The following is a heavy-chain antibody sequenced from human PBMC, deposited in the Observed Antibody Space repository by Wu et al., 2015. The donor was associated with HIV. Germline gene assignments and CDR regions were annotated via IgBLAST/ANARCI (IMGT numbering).Heavy chain of an antibody. Sequence: VQLVQSGPDVKAPGTSMKVSCKTSGFAFINYYISWVQQAPGKGLKWMGFVDPENGQTMYAEKFRRRVTITADRSTDTAYMELSSLKSEDTAVYYCARAQEPLDYYYYMDVWGKGTTVAVSS. V-gene: IGHV1-69-2*01. J-gene: IGHJ6*03. CDR3: ARAQEPLDYYYYMDV. D-gene: IGHD1-14*01. CDR1: GFAFINYY. CDR2: VDPENGQT.